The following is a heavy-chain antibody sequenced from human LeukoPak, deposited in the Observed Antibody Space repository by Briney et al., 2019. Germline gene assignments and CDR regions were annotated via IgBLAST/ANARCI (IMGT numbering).Heavy chain of an antibody. Sequence: PGGSLRLSCAASGFTFSSYSMNWVRQAPGKGLEWVSYISSSSSTIYYADSVKGRFTISRDNAKNSLYLQMNSLRAEDTAVYYCARGGYYGWFDPWGQGTLVTVSS. J-gene: IGHJ5*02. CDR2: ISSSSSTI. V-gene: IGHV3-48*04. D-gene: IGHD1-26*01. CDR1: GFTFSSYS. CDR3: ARGGYYGWFDP.